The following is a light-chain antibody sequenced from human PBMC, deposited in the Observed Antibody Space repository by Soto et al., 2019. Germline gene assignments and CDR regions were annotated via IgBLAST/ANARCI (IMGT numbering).Light chain of an antibody. V-gene: IGKV1-5*01. CDR3: QHQNSYSPT. CDR1: QSIRHY. CDR2: GAS. J-gene: IGKJ1*01. Sequence: DIQMTQSPPTLSASVGDRVTITCRASQSIRHYLAWYQQMPGKAPKLLIYGASTSQSGVPSRLSGSGSGTEFTLTISSLQPLDFGTYFCQHQNSYSPTLGPGTRVDIK.